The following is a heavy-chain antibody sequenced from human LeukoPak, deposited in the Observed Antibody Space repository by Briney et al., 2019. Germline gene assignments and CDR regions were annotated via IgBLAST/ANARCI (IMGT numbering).Heavy chain of an antibody. CDR2: IRNDGSNK. V-gene: IGHV3-30*02. J-gene: IGHJ3*02. D-gene: IGHD3-9*01. Sequence: GGSLRLSCAASGFTFSSYGMHWVRQAPGKGLEWVAFIRNDGSNKYYADSVKGRFTISRDNSKNTLNLQMNSLRAEDTAVYYCAKGPNYDILTGWRKTHNAFDIWGQGTMVTVSS. CDR3: AKGPNYDILTGWRKTHNAFDI. CDR1: GFTFSSYG.